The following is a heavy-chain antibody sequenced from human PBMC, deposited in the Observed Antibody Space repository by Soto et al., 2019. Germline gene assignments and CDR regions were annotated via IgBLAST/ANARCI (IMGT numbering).Heavy chain of an antibody. CDR1: GYTFTSYD. J-gene: IGHJ6*02. V-gene: IGHV1-8*01. Sequence: ASVKVSCKASGYTFTSYDINWVRQATGQGLEWMGWMNPNSGNTGYAQKFQGRATMTRNTSISTAYMELSSLRSEDTAVYYCARESSTGKYYYYGMDVWGQGATVTVSS. D-gene: IGHD2-2*01. CDR2: MNPNSGNT. CDR3: ARESSTGKYYYYGMDV.